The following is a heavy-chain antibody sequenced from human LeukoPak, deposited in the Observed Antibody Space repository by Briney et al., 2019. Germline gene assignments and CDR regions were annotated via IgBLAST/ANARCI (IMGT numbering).Heavy chain of an antibody. J-gene: IGHJ5*02. CDR3: ARDNSVGDNAWWFDP. Sequence: ASVKVSCKASGYIFTNHYMHWVRQAPGQGLEWMGLINPSGSSTLYAEKFRGRIIMTRDMSTSTDYMELSSLRSEDTAIYYCARDNSVGDNAWWFDPWGQGTLVTVSS. V-gene: IGHV1-46*01. CDR1: GYIFTNHY. CDR2: INPSGSST. D-gene: IGHD1-26*01.